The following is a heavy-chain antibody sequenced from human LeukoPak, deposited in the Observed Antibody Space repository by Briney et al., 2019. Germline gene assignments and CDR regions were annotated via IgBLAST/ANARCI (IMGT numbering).Heavy chain of an antibody. CDR3: ARTQYQDSAWVLTTYYYGSGSYTFDY. D-gene: IGHD3-10*01. CDR2: INYSGSTNYDPTLSGST. CDR1: GGSISSYY. V-gene: IGHV4-59*12. J-gene: IGHJ4*02. Sequence: SSETLSLTCTVSGGSISSYYWSWIRQPPGKGVEWIGYINYSGSTNYDPTLSGSTNYNPSLKSRVTISVDTSKNQFSLKLSSVTAADTAVYYCARTQYQDSAWVLTTYYYGSGSYTFDYWGQGTLVTVSS.